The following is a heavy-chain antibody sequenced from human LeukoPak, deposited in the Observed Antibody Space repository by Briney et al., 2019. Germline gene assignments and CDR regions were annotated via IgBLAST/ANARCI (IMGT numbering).Heavy chain of an antibody. CDR1: GFSFSDEY. D-gene: IGHD1-1*01. CDR3: ARDERGAFDY. CDR2: ISNSGSYT. Sequence: GGALRLSCAASGFSFSDEYMSWIRQAPGKGLEWVSYISNSGSYTNYADSVKGRFTISRDNTKNSLYLQMNSLRAEDTAVYYCARDERGAFDYWGQGTLVTVSS. V-gene: IGHV3-11*06. J-gene: IGHJ4*02.